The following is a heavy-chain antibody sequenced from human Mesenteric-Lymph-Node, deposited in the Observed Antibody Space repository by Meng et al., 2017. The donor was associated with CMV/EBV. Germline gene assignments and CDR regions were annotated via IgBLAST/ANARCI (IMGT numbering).Heavy chain of an antibody. CDR3: ARDQKETGSGSYYYYYYGMDV. J-gene: IGHJ6*02. Sequence: GESLKISCAASGFTVSSNYMSWVHQAPGKGLEWVSVIYSGGSTYYADSVKGRFTISRDNSKNTLYLQMNSLRAEDTAVYYCARDQKETGSGSYYYYYYGMDVWGQRTTVTVSS. V-gene: IGHV3-53*01. CDR1: GFTVSSNY. CDR2: IYSGGST. D-gene: IGHD1-26*01.